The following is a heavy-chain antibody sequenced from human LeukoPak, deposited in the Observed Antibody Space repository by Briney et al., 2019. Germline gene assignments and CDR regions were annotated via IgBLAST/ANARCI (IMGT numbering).Heavy chain of an antibody. CDR2: INHSGST. D-gene: IGHD6-19*01. Sequence: SETLSLTCAVYGGSFSGYYWSWIRQPPGKGLEWIGEINHSGSTNYNPSLKSRVTISVDTSKNQFSLKLSSVTAADTAVYYCARGRGKQWRSYYYYYYGMDVWGQGTTVTVSS. V-gene: IGHV4-34*01. CDR1: GGSFSGYY. CDR3: ARGRGKQWRSYYYYYYGMDV. J-gene: IGHJ6*02.